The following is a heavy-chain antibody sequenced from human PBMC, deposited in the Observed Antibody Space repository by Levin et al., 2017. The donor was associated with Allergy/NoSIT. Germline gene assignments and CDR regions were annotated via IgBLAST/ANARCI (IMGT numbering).Heavy chain of an antibody. V-gene: IGHV3-15*01. D-gene: IGHD3-3*01. Sequence: GESLKISCAASGFTFSNAWMSWVRQAPGKGLEWVGRIKSKTDGGTTDYAAPVKGRFTISRDDSKNTLYLQMNSLKTEDTAVYYCTTADTIFGVVIMGPFGYWGQGTLVTVSS. J-gene: IGHJ4*02. CDR3: TTADTIFGVVIMGPFGY. CDR1: GFTFSNAW. CDR2: IKSKTDGGTT.